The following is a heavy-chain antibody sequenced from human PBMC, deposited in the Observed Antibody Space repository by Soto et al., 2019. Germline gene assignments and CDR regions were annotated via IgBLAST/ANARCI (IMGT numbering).Heavy chain of an antibody. CDR3: ARAPAYHYGLDV. V-gene: IGHV4-39*01. CDR1: GGSVSSSNYY. J-gene: IGHJ6*02. CDR2: IYYSGST. Sequence: SETLSLTCIVSGGSVSSSNYYWVWIRQPPGKGLEWIGTIYYSGSTYYNPALKSRVTISVDTSKNQFSLKLRSMTAADTAMFYCARAPAYHYGLDVWGHGTTVTVSS.